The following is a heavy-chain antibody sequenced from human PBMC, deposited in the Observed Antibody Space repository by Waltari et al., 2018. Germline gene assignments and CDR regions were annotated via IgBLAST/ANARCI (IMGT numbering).Heavy chain of an antibody. Sequence: EVQLVESGGGLVQPGTSLRLSCVASGFIFDDYVMHWVRQAPGKCLEWVAGINWNSGSIAYADSVTGRFIISRDNAKNSLYLQLNSLRPEDTALYYCAKEGKYASGWAYFDYWGQGTLVTVSS. V-gene: IGHV3-9*01. D-gene: IGHD6-19*01. CDR1: GFIFDDYV. CDR3: AKEGKYASGWAYFDY. CDR2: INWNSGSI. J-gene: IGHJ4*02.